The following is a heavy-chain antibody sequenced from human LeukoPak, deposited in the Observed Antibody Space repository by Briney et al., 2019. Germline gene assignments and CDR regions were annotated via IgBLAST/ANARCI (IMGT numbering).Heavy chain of an antibody. Sequence: GGSLRLSCAASGFTFSSYSMNWVRQAPGKGLEWVSSISSSSSYIYYADSVKGRFTISRDNAKNSLYLQTNSLRAEDTAVYYCARNYGDYSGADYWGQGTLVTVSS. CDR1: GFTFSSYS. D-gene: IGHD4-17*01. J-gene: IGHJ4*02. CDR3: ARNYGDYSGADY. V-gene: IGHV3-21*01. CDR2: ISSSSSYI.